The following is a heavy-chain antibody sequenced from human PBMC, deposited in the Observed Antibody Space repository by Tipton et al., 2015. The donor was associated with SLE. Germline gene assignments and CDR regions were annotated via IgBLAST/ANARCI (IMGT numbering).Heavy chain of an antibody. D-gene: IGHD2-2*01. CDR1: GYTFISYD. CDR2: MNPNSGNT. CDR3: ARGHCSSTSCSYSDYYYYYMDV. V-gene: IGHV1-8*01. Sequence: QLVQSGAEVKKPGASVKVSCKASGYTFISYDINWVRQATGQGLEWMGWMNPNSGNTGYAQKVQGRVTMTRNTSISTAYMELSSLRSEDTAVYYCARGHCSSTSCSYSDYYYYYMDVWGKGTTVTVSS. J-gene: IGHJ6*03.